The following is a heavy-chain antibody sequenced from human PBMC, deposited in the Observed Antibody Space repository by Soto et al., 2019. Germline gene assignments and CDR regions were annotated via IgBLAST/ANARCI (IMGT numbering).Heavy chain of an antibody. CDR1: GYTFTSYG. J-gene: IGHJ4*02. D-gene: IGHD3-22*01. V-gene: IGHV1-18*01. CDR2: ISAYNGNT. CDR3: ARGYDSSGYYYVDY. Sequence: ASVKGSFKASGYTFTSYGISWVRQAPGQGLEWMGWISAYNGNTNYAQKLQGRVTMTTDTSTSTAYMELRSLRSDDTAVYYCARGYDSSGYYYVDYWGQGTLVTVS.